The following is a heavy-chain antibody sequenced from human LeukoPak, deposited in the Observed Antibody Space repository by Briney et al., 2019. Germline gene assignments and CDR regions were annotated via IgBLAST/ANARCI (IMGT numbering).Heavy chain of an antibody. CDR3: ARKTRYCSTGRCNWDA. V-gene: IGHV4-39*01. CDR2: IYYSGST. CDR1: GFTFSSYA. D-gene: IGHD2-15*01. Sequence: GSLRLSCAASGFTFSSYAMSWVRQPPGKGLEWIGNIYYSGSTYYNPSLKSRVTISVDTSKNQFSLKLSSVTAADTAVYFCARKTRYCSTGRCNWDAWGQGILVTASS. J-gene: IGHJ5*02.